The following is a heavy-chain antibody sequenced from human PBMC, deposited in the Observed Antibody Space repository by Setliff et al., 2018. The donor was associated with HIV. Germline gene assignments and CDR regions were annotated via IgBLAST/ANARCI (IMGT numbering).Heavy chain of an antibody. D-gene: IGHD4-17*01. Sequence: ASVKVSCKAFGYTFINYAIHWVRQAPGQGLEWMGWIDPGSGNTKYSQKFQGRVTITSDTSASTAYMELTRLRSEDTAIYYCAPVTTTGLDYWGQGTLVT. V-gene: IGHV1-3*01. CDR3: APVTTTGLDY. CDR2: IDPGSGNT. CDR1: GYTFINYA. J-gene: IGHJ4*02.